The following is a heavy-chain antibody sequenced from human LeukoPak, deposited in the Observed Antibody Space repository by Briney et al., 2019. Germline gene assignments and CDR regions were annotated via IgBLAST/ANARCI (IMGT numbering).Heavy chain of an antibody. CDR3: ARCKASSSWYDGFDY. Sequence: GGSLRLSCAASGFTFSSYAMHWVRQAPGKGLEWVAVISYDGSNKYYADSVKGRFTISRDNSKNTLYLQMNSLRTEDTAVYYCARCKASSSWYDGFDYWGQGTLVTVSS. D-gene: IGHD6-13*01. V-gene: IGHV3-30-3*01. CDR1: GFTFSSYA. J-gene: IGHJ4*02. CDR2: ISYDGSNK.